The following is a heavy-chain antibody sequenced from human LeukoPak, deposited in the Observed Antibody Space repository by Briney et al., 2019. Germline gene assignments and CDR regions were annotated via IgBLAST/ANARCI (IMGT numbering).Heavy chain of an antibody. CDR3: ARGMGSWDPFVY. CDR1: GYTFTSYD. D-gene: IGHD6-13*01. V-gene: IGHV1-8*01. J-gene: IGHJ4*02. Sequence: ASVKVSCKASGYTFTSYDINWVRQATGQGLEWMGWMNPNSGNTGYAQKFQGRVTMPRNTSKSTAYMELSSLRSEDTAVYYCARGMGSWDPFVYWGQEPLVTVSS. CDR2: MNPNSGNT.